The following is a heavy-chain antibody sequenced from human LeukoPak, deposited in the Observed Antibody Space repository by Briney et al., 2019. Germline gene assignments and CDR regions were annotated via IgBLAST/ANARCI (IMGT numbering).Heavy chain of an antibody. J-gene: IGHJ3*02. CDR1: GFTFSSYA. CDR2: ISSSGSTI. D-gene: IGHD3-22*01. Sequence: GGSLRLSCAASGFTFSSYAMSWVRQAPGKGLEWVSYISSSGSTIYYADSVKGRFTISRDNAKNSLYLQMNSLRAEDTAVYYCARDSYYYDSSGYRVDAFDIWGQGTMVTVSS. V-gene: IGHV3-48*04. CDR3: ARDSYYYDSSGYRVDAFDI.